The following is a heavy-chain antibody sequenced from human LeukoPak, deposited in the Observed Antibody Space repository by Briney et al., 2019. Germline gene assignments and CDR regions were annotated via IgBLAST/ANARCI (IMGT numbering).Heavy chain of an antibody. V-gene: IGHV4-34*01. CDR2: INHSGST. J-gene: IGHJ4*02. CDR3: AREGYSSGWYRY. Sequence: SETLSLTCAVYGGSFSGYYWSWIRQPPGKGLEWIGEINHSGSTNYNPSLKSRVTISVDTCKNQFSLKLSSVTAADTAVYYCAREGYSSGWYRYWGQGTLVTVSS. D-gene: IGHD6-19*01. CDR1: GGSFSGYY.